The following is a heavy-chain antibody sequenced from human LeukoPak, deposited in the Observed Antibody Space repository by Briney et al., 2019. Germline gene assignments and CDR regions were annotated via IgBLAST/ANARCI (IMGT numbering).Heavy chain of an antibody. V-gene: IGHV3-30*18. D-gene: IGHD2-15*01. CDR1: GFTFSSYG. CDR2: ISYDGSNK. CDR3: AKDRTPSCIAD. J-gene: IGHJ4*02. Sequence: PGGSLRLSCAASGFTFSSYGMHWVRQAPGKGLEWVAVISYDGSNKYYADSVKGRFTISRDNSKNTLYLQMNSLRAEDTAVYYCAKDRTPSCIADWGQGTLVTVSS.